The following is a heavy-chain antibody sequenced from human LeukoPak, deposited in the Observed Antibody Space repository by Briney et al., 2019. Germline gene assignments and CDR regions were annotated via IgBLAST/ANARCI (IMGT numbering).Heavy chain of an antibody. CDR2: ISWNSGSI. D-gene: IGHD2-15*01. J-gene: IGHJ3*02. CDR1: GFTFDDYA. Sequence: PGGSLRPSCAASGFTFDDYAMHWVRQAPGKGLEWVSGISWNSGSIGYADSVKGRFTISRDNAKNSLYLQMNSLRAEDTALYYCAKMSVVVAGNNAFDIWGQGTMVTVSS. V-gene: IGHV3-9*01. CDR3: AKMSVVVAGNNAFDI.